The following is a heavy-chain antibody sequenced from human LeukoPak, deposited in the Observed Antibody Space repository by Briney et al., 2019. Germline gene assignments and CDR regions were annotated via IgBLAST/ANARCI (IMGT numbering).Heavy chain of an antibody. D-gene: IGHD3-3*01. V-gene: IGHV4-59*01. CDR1: GFTFSSYE. J-gene: IGHJ4*02. CDR2: IYYSGST. Sequence: GSLRLSCAASGFTFSSYEMNWVRQAPGKGLEWIGYIYYSGSTNYNPSLKSRVTMSVDTSKNQFSLKLSSVTAADTAVYYCARYDFNKFFDYWGQGTLVTVSS. CDR3: ARYDFNKFFDY.